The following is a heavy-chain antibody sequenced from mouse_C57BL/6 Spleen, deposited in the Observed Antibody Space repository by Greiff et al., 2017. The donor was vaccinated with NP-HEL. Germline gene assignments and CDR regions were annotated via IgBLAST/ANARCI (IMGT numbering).Heavy chain of an antibody. CDR3: ARVPYYYGSGYFDY. J-gene: IGHJ2*01. CDR2: INYDGSST. V-gene: IGHV5-16*01. Sequence: EVKVVESEGGLVQPGSSMKLSCTASGFTFSDYYMAWVRQVPEKGLEWVANINYDGSSTYYLDSLKSRFIISRDNAKNILYLQMSSLKSEDTATYYCARVPYYYGSGYFDYWGQGTTLTVSS. D-gene: IGHD1-1*01. CDR1: GFTFSDYY.